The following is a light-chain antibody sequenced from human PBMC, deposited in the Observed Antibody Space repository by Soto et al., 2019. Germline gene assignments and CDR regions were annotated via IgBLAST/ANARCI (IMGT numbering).Light chain of an antibody. CDR2: EDK. J-gene: IGLJ2*01. CDR1: GGNIVSNY. V-gene: IGLV6-57*04. Sequence: LTQPLSVSESPGKTVTISCTRSGGNIVSNYVQWFQQRPGSAPTTVIYEDKQRPSGVPDRFSGSIDSSSNSASLTITGLKTEDEADYYCQSYDSNNPVVFGGGTKVTVL. CDR3: QSYDSNNPVV.